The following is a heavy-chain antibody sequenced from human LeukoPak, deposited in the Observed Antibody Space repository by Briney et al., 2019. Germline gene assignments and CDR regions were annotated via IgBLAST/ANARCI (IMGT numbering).Heavy chain of an antibody. CDR2: ISWNSGSI. J-gene: IGHJ4*02. CDR3: AKDMDIAAAGAIDY. V-gene: IGHV3-9*01. Sequence: QPGRSLRLSCAASGFTFDDYAMHWVRQAPGKGLEWVSGISWNSGSIGYADSVKGRFTISRDNAKTSLYLQMNSLRAEDTALYYCAKDMDIAAAGAIDYWGQGTLVTVSS. D-gene: IGHD6-13*01. CDR1: GFTFDDYA.